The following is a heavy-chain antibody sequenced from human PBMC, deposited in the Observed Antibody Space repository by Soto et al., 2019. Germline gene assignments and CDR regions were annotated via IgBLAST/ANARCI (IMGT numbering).Heavy chain of an antibody. CDR2: ISSNSGTI. CDR1: GFIFTSYA. J-gene: IGHJ4*02. V-gene: IGHV3-48*02. D-gene: IGHD3-10*01. Sequence: GGSLRLSCAASGFIFTSYAMNWVRQAPGEGLEWVSYISSNSGTIYYTDSVKGRFTISRDNTKNSLYLQMNSLRDEDTAVYYCARDWYYYGSGSYYPFDYWGQGTLVTVYS. CDR3: ARDWYYYGSGSYYPFDY.